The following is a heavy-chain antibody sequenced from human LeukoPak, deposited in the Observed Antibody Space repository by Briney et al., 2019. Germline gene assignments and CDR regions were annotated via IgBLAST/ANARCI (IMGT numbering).Heavy chain of an antibody. CDR2: ILEDGSIQ. D-gene: IGHD3-10*01. Sequence: GGSLRLSCAASGFTFRNYMMHWVRQAPGKGLDWVAVILEDGSIQHYADSVKGRFTISRDNSRNTVFLQMNSLRGEDTAIYYCARVQGGGFRTADFWGQGTVVTVSS. V-gene: IGHV3-30*04. CDR3: ARVQGGGFRTADF. CDR1: GFTFRNYM. J-gene: IGHJ4*02.